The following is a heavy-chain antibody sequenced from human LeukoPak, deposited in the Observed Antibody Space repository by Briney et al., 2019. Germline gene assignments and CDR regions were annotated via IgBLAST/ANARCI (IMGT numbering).Heavy chain of an antibody. V-gene: IGHV1-69*05. J-gene: IGHJ1*01. CDR2: IIPIFGTA. Sequence: SVKVSCKASGGTFSSYAISWVRQAPGQGLEWMGRIIPIFGTANYAQKFQGRVTITTDESTSTAYMELSSLRSEDTAVYYCASRRLGSYASLAEYFQHWGQGTLVTVSS. CDR3: ASRRLGSYASLAEYFQH. CDR1: GGTFSSYA. D-gene: IGHD1-26*01.